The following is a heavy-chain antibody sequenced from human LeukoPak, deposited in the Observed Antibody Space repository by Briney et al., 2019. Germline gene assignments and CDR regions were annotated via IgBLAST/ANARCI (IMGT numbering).Heavy chain of an antibody. Sequence: SVKVSCKASGGTFGDYIVSWVRQAPGQGLEWMGRIIPTLSSANYAQKFQGRVTFTADKSTSTVYMELSSLRSEDTAVYYCARASELTRSSWYVPPFDSWGQGTLVTVSS. CDR2: IIPTLSSA. CDR3: ARASELTRSSWYVPPFDS. J-gene: IGHJ4*02. CDR1: GGTFGDYI. V-gene: IGHV1-69*08. D-gene: IGHD6-13*01.